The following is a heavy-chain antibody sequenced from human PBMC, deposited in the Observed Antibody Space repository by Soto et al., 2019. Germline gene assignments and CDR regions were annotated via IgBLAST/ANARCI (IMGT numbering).Heavy chain of an antibody. CDR2: ISGSGATK. CDR3: ARAIRGFSYVVDY. CDR1: GFTFSSHS. D-gene: IGHD5-18*01. V-gene: IGHV3-48*02. J-gene: IGHJ4*02. Sequence: EVQLVESGGGLIQPGGSLRLSCAASGFTFSSHSINWVRQAPGKGLEWVSYISGSGATKYYADSVKGRFTISRDNARNSLYLPMSSLSDEDTAVYYCARAIRGFSYVVDYWGQGTLVTVSS.